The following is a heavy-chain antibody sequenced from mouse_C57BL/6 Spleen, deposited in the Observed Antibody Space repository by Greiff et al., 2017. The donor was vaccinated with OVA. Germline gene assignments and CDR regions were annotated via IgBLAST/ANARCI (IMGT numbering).Heavy chain of an antibody. D-gene: IGHD2-2*01. CDR1: GFSLTSYG. V-gene: IGHV2-2*01. J-gene: IGHJ2*01. Sequence: VQLQESGPGLVQPSQSLSITCTVSGFSLTSYGVHWVRQSPGKGLEWLGVIWSGGSTDYNAAFISRLSISKDNSKSQVFFKMNSLQADDTAIYYCARNYGGYDLLDYWGQGTTLTGSS. CDR3: ARNYGGYDLLDY. CDR2: IWSGGST.